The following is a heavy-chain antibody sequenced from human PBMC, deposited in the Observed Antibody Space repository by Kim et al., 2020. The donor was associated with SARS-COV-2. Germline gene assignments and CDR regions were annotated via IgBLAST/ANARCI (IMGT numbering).Heavy chain of an antibody. CDR2: IYYSGST. V-gene: IGHV4-39*01. Sequence: SETLSLTCTVSGGSISSSSYYWGWIRQPPGKGLEWIGSIYYSGSTYYNPSLKSRVTISVDTSKNQFSLKLSSVTAADTAVYYCARVVGATYWYFDLWGRG. D-gene: IGHD1-26*01. J-gene: IGHJ2*01. CDR1: GGSISSSSYY. CDR3: ARVVGATYWYFDL.